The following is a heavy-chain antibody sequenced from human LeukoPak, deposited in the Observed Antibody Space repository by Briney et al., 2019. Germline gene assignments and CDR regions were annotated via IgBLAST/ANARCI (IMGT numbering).Heavy chain of an antibody. CDR3: LVWFGELSRVDY. CDR1: GFTFSSYG. D-gene: IGHD3-10*01. Sequence: GKSLRLSCAASGFTFSSYGMHWVRQAPGKGLEWVAVISYDDIDEYYAESVKGRFTISRDNSKNTLYLQMSSLRADDTAVYFCLVWFGELSRVDYWGQGTLVTVSS. V-gene: IGHV3-30*03. CDR2: ISYDDIDE. J-gene: IGHJ4*02.